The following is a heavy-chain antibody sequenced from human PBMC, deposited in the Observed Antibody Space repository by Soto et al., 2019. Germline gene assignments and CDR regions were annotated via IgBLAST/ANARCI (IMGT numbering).Heavy chain of an antibody. V-gene: IGHV4-34*02. J-gene: IGHJ3*02. CDR2: IGPTGVT. D-gene: IGHD3-10*01. CDR1: GRSMSGYN. CDR3: ARNGVGFGFDI. Sequence: QVQQQQWGARLLKPSETLSLTCAEYGRSMSGYNWSWLRRSPVRGLEWFGEIGPTGVTNYGPSFMSRVTVSVDTSKYELSLRLSQVTAADTATYLCARNGVGFGFDIWGLGTMVSVSS.